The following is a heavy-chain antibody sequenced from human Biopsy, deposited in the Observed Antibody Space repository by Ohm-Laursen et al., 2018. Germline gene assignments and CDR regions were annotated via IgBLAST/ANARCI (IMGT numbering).Heavy chain of an antibody. D-gene: IGHD3-22*01. CDR2: IYSSGST. V-gene: IGHV4-4*07. CDR1: GGSISSYY. J-gene: IGHJ3*02. CDR3: ARWTPEYDSSRYYLDAFDI. Sequence: TLTLTCTVSGGSISSYYWSWIRQPAGKGLEWIGRIYSSGSTNYNPSLKSRVTLSMDTSKRQFSLKLSFVTAADTAVYYCARWTPEYDSSRYYLDAFDIWGQGSKVTVSS.